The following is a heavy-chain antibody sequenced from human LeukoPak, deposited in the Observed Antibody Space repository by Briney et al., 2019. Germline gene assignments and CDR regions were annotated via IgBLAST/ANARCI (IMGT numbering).Heavy chain of an antibody. Sequence: SETLSLTCTVSGGSISSSSYYWGWIRQPPGKGLEWIGSIYYSGSTYYNPSLKSRVTISVDTSKNQFSLNLSSVTAADTAVYYCARDGGSYYGYAFDIWGQGTMVTVSS. CDR1: GGSISSSSYY. CDR3: ARDGGSYYGYAFDI. D-gene: IGHD1-26*01. J-gene: IGHJ3*02. V-gene: IGHV4-39*07. CDR2: IYYSGST.